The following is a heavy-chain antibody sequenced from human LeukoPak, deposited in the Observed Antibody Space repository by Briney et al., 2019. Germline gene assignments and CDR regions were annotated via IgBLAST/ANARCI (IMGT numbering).Heavy chain of an antibody. D-gene: IGHD3-3*01. CDR1: GYSISSGYY. CDR3: ARGGGFLESLYADAFDI. Sequence: SETLSLTCTVSGYSISSGYYWGWIRQPPGKGLEWIGHFYHSGGPYYTPSLRSRITISVDTSRNQFSLILNSVTAADTAVYYCARGGGFLESLYADAFDIWGQGTMVTVSS. V-gene: IGHV4-38-2*02. J-gene: IGHJ3*02. CDR2: FYHSGGP.